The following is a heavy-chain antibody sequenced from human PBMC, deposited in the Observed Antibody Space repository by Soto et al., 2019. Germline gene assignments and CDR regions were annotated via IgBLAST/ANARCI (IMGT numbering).Heavy chain of an antibody. CDR2: IYYSGST. V-gene: IGHV4-59*08. J-gene: IGHJ4*02. Sequence: PSETLSLTCTVSGGSISSYYWSWIRQPPGKGLEWIGYIYYSGSTNYNPSLKSRVTISVDTSKNQFSLKLSSVTAADTAVYYCARGDTYYYDSSGLLFDYWGQGTLVTVSS. D-gene: IGHD3-22*01. CDR1: GGSISSYY. CDR3: ARGDTYYYDSSGLLFDY.